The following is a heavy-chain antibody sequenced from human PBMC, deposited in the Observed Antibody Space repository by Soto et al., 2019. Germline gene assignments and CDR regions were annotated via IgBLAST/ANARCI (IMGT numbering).Heavy chain of an antibody. Sequence: GPEVKKPGASVKVSCKASGYTFTNYGITWVRQAPGQGPEWMGWISARNGNTDYAQKLQGRVTMTTDTSTTTAYMELRSLRSDDTAVYYCARGLGSSSSAFSVYWGQGTLVTVSS. V-gene: IGHV1-18*04. D-gene: IGHD6-6*01. J-gene: IGHJ4*02. CDR1: GYTFTNYG. CDR3: ARGLGSSSSAFSVY. CDR2: ISARNGNT.